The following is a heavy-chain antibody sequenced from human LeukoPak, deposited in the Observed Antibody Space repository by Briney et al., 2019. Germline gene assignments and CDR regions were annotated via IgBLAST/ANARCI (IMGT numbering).Heavy chain of an antibody. CDR3: ASSASAESPADSSGWLLDY. V-gene: IGHV4-34*01. CDR1: DGSFNGYY. CDR2: INHSGST. D-gene: IGHD6-19*01. Sequence: SETLSLTCAVYDGSFNGYYWSLIRQPPGKGLEWIGEINHSGSTNYNPSLKSRVTISVDTSKNQFSLKLSSVTAADTAVYYCASSASAESPADSSGWLLDYWGQGTLVTVSS. J-gene: IGHJ4*02.